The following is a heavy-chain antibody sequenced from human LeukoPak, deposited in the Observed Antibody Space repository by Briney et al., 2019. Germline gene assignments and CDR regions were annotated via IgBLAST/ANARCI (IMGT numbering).Heavy chain of an antibody. CDR3: ASSYYDILTGYPDRISYYYMDA. D-gene: IGHD3-9*01. CDR2: IYTSGST. Sequence: PSETLSLTCTVSGGFISSYYWSWIRQPAGKGLEWIGRIYTSGSTNYNPSLKSRVTMSVDTSKNQFSLKLSSVTAADTAVYYCASSYYDILTGYPDRISYYYMDAWGKGTTVTISS. V-gene: IGHV4-4*07. CDR1: GGFISSYY. J-gene: IGHJ6*03.